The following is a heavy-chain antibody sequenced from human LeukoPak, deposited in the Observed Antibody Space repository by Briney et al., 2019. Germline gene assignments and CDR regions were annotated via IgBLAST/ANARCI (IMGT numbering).Heavy chain of an antibody. Sequence: GGSLRLSCAASGFTVSSNYMSWVRQAPGKGLEWVSVIYSGGSTYYADSVKSRFTISRDNSKNTLYLQMNSLRAEDTAVYYCARDERLFSAFDIWGQGTMVTVSS. J-gene: IGHJ3*02. CDR2: IYSGGST. CDR1: GFTVSSNY. V-gene: IGHV3-66*01. CDR3: ARDERLFSAFDI.